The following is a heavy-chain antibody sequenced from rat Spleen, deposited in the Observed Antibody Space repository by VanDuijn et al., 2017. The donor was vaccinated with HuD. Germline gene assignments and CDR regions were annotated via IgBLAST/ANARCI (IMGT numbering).Heavy chain of an antibody. CDR2: ISFDGSST. J-gene: IGHJ3*01. D-gene: IGHD1-10*01. V-gene: IGHV5-20*01. CDR1: GFTFSNYD. Sequence: EVQLVESGGGLVQPGRSMKLSCAASGFTFSNYDMAWVRQAPTKGLEWVASISFDGSSTYYRDSVKGRFTISRDNAKSTLYVQMDSLRSEDTATYYCTTENYWFAYWGQGTLDTVSS. CDR3: TTENYWFAY.